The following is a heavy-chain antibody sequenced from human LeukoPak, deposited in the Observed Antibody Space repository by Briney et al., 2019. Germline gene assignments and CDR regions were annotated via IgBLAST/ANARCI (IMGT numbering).Heavy chain of an antibody. V-gene: IGHV3-30*02. Sequence: QPGGSLRLSCAASGFTFSSYGMHWVRQAPGKGLEWVAFIRYDGSNKYYADSVKGRFTISRDNSKNTLYLQMNSLRAEDTALYYCAKDFDYYDSSGYYNNYWGQGTLVTVSS. J-gene: IGHJ4*02. D-gene: IGHD3-22*01. CDR1: GFTFSSYG. CDR2: IRYDGSNK. CDR3: AKDFDYYDSSGYYNNY.